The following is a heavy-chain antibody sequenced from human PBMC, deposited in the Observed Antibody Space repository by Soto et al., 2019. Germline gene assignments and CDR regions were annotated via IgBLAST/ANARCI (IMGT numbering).Heavy chain of an antibody. Sequence: QVQLVQSGAEVKKPGSSVKVSCKASGGIFSNFAFNWMRQAPGQGLEWMGGIIPTLGTPHYAQKFLGRVTITADESTRTVYMEMSSLPVEDTAVYYCARVGLGAYDCWGQGTLVIVSS. CDR2: IIPTLGTP. J-gene: IGHJ4*02. CDR1: GGIFSNFA. CDR3: ARVGLGAYDC. D-gene: IGHD6-19*01. V-gene: IGHV1-69*01.